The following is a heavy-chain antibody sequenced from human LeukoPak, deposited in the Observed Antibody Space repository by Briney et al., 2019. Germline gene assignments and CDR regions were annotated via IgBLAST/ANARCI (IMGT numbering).Heavy chain of an antibody. CDR2: ISAYNGNT. D-gene: IGHD2-15*01. Sequence: ASVTVSCKASGYTFTSYGISWVRQAPGQGLEWMGWISAYNGNTNYAQKLQGRVTMTTDTSTSTAYMELRSLRSDDTAVYYCARDRAHGYCSGGSCYLDAFDIWGQGTMVTVSS. V-gene: IGHV1-18*01. J-gene: IGHJ3*02. CDR3: ARDRAHGYCSGGSCYLDAFDI. CDR1: GYTFTSYG.